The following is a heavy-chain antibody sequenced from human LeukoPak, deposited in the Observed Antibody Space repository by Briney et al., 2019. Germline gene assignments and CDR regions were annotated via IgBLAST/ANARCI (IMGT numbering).Heavy chain of an antibody. V-gene: IGHV4-34*01. Sequence: PSETLSLTCAVYGGSFSGYYWSWIRQPPGKGLEWIGEINHSGSTNYNPPLKSRVTISVDTSKNQFSLKLSSVTAADTAVYYCASYNCGGDCYLDYWGQGTLVTVSS. D-gene: IGHD2-21*02. CDR2: INHSGST. CDR3: ASYNCGGDCYLDY. J-gene: IGHJ4*02. CDR1: GGSFSGYY.